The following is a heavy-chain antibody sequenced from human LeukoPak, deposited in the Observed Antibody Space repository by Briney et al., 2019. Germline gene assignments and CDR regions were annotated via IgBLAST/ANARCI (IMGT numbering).Heavy chain of an antibody. D-gene: IGHD2-2*02. V-gene: IGHV1-18*01. Sequence: ASVKVSCKASGYTFTSYGISWVRQAPGQGLEWMGWISAYNGNTNYAQKLQGRVTMTTDTSTSTAYMELRSLRSDDTAVYHCARGGYCSSTSCYIIYYMDVWGKGTTVTVSS. CDR1: GYTFTSYG. CDR3: ARGGYCSSTSCYIIYYMDV. CDR2: ISAYNGNT. J-gene: IGHJ6*03.